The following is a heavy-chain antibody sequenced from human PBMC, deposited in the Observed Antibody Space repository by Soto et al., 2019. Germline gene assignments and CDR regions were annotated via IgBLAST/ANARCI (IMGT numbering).Heavy chain of an antibody. CDR3: AKRHSTSWAEFDP. D-gene: IGHD6-13*01. V-gene: IGHV3-23*01. J-gene: IGHJ5*02. CDR2: ISGRGGAT. CDR1: GFTFSTEP. Sequence: GVLRLSCAASGFTFSTEPMSWVRQAPEKGLEWVSSISGRGGATYYADSVKGRFTISRDNSRSTVYLQMNSLRADDTAVYYCAKRHSTSWAEFDPWGQGTLVTVSS.